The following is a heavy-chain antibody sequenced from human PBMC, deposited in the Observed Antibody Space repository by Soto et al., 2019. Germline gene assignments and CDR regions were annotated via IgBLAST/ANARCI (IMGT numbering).Heavy chain of an antibody. Sequence: SETLSLTCTVSGGSISSSSYYWGWIRQPPGKGLEWIGSIYYSGSTYYNPSLKSRVTISVDTSKNQFSLKLSSVTAADTAVYYCARQDDFFDPWGQGTLVTVSS. CDR2: IYYSGST. CDR3: ARQDDFFDP. D-gene: IGHD1-1*01. V-gene: IGHV4-39*01. J-gene: IGHJ5*02. CDR1: GGSISSSSYY.